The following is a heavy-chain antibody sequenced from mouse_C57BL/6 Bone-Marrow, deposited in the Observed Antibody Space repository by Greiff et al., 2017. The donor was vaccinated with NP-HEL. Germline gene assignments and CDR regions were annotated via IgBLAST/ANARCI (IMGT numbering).Heavy chain of an antibody. V-gene: IGHV14-4*01. CDR3: TTYYYGSSYFAY. D-gene: IGHD1-1*01. Sequence: EVQLQQSGAELVRPGASVKLSCTASGFNITDDYMHWVKQRPEQGLEWIGWIDPENGDTEYASKFQGKATITADTSSNTAYLQLSSLTSEDTAVYYCTTYYYGSSYFAYWGQGTLVTVSA. CDR1: GFNITDDY. J-gene: IGHJ3*01. CDR2: IDPENGDT.